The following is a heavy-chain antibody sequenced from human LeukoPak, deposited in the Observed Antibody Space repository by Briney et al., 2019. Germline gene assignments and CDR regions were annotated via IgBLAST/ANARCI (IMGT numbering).Heavy chain of an antibody. D-gene: IGHD3-16*02. Sequence: SETLSLTCTVSGGSISSSSYYWGWIRQPPGKGLEWIGSIYYSGSTYYNPSLKSRVTISVDTSKNQFSLKLSSVTAADTAVYYCARYSITFGGVIPSYFDYWGQGTLVTVSS. CDR3: ARYSITFGGVIPSYFDY. V-gene: IGHV4-39*07. J-gene: IGHJ4*02. CDR1: GGSISSSSYY. CDR2: IYYSGST.